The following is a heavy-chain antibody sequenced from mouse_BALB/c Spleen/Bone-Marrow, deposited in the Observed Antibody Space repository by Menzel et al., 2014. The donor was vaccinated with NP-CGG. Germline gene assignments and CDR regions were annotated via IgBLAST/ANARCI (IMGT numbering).Heavy chain of an antibody. CDR3: GRGGTVVTKGSTYWYFDL. CDR1: GYSFSGYF. D-gene: IGHD1-1*01. Sequence: VQLQQSGPDLVKPGASVKISCKASGYSFSGYFMNWVKQSHGKSLEWIGRINPYNGESFYNQKFKDKATLTVDKSSTTAYMDLLSLTSEDSAVYYCGRGGTVVTKGSTYWYFDLWGAGTTVTVSS. CDR2: INPYNGES. V-gene: IGHV1-37*01. J-gene: IGHJ1*01.